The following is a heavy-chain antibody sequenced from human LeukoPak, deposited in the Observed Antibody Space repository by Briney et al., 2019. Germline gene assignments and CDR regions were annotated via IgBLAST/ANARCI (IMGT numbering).Heavy chain of an antibody. CDR2: IKQDGSEK. J-gene: IGHJ4*02. D-gene: IGHD6-13*01. CDR3: ARGPPIAAAGTF. Sequence: GSLRLSCAASWFPLSRYWVGLVRQAPGEGLGWGANIKQDGSEKYYVDSVKGRFTISRDNAKNSLYLQMNSLRAEDTAVYYCARGPPIAAAGTFWGQGTLVTVSS. V-gene: IGHV3-7*01. CDR1: WFPLSRYW.